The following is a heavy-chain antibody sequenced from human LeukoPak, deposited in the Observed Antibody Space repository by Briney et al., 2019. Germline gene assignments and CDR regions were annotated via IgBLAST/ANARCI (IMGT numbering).Heavy chain of an antibody. Sequence: SETLSLTCTVSGGSISSYYWSWIRQPPGKGLEWIGYIYYSGSTNYNPSLKSRVTISVDTSKNQFSLKLSSVTAADTAVYYCARHVRAAAGTGIDYWGQGTLVTVSS. V-gene: IGHV4-59*08. J-gene: IGHJ4*02. CDR2: IYYSGST. CDR3: ARHVRAAAGTGIDY. D-gene: IGHD6-13*01. CDR1: GGSISSYY.